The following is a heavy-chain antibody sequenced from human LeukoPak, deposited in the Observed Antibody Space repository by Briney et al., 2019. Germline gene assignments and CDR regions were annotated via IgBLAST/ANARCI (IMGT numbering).Heavy chain of an antibody. J-gene: IGHJ4*02. CDR2: VHYSGST. CDR3: ARSPLGSRRDAYNFYFDY. CDR1: GASIISYH. Sequence: SETLSLTCSVSGASIISYHWSWVRQPPGKGLEWIGFVHYSGSTNYNPSLKSRVTISADTSKNQFSLSLTSVTAADTALYYCARSPLGSRRDAYNFYFDYWGQGALVTVSS. D-gene: IGHD5-24*01. V-gene: IGHV4-59*08.